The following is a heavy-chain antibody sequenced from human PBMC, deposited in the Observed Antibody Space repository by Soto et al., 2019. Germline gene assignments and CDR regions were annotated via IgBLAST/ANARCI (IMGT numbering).Heavy chain of an antibody. CDR1: GGSISSSSYY. J-gene: IGHJ6*02. D-gene: IGHD3-22*01. CDR3: ASNWLAGYYYYGMDV. Sequence: PSETLSLTCTVSGGSISSSSYYWGWIRLPPGKGLEWSGSIYYSGSIYYKPSLKIRVTISLDTSKNQSSLKLSSATAVDTAVYYCASNWLAGYYYYGMDVWGQGATVT. CDR2: IYYSGSI. V-gene: IGHV4-39*01.